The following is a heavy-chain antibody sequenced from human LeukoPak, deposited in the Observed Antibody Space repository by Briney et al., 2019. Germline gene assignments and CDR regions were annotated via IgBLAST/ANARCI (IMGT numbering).Heavy chain of an antibody. D-gene: IGHD6-19*01. CDR3: TTGLGWTLDY. J-gene: IGHJ4*02. Sequence: GGSLRLSCAASGFTFSSSAMSWVRQAPGKGLEWVGRIKSKTDGGTTDYAAPVKGRFTISRDDSKNTLYLQMNSLKTEDTAVYYCTTGLGWTLDYWGQGTLVTVSS. CDR1: GFTFSSSA. V-gene: IGHV3-15*01. CDR2: IKSKTDGGTT.